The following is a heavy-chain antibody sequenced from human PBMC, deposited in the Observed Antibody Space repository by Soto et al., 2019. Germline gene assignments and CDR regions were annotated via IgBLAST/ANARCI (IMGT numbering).Heavy chain of an antibody. CDR1: GFTFSSYA. J-gene: IGHJ5*02. D-gene: IGHD2-15*01. Sequence: GGSLRLSCAASGFTFSSYAMSWVRQAPGKGLEWVSAISGSGGSTYYADSVKGRFTISRDNSKNTLYLQMNSLRAEDTAVYYWAKSPLRCSGGSCPQAWFDPWGQGTLVTVSS. CDR2: ISGSGGST. CDR3: AKSPLRCSGGSCPQAWFDP. V-gene: IGHV3-23*01.